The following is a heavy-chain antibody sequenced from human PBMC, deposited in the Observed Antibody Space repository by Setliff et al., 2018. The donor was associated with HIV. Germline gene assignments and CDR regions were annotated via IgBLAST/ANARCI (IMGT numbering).Heavy chain of an antibody. J-gene: IGHJ4*02. D-gene: IGHD3-3*01. CDR3: ARSQPDTIFGVVTFDC. Sequence: SETLSLTCTVSGGSISSSGPGYYWGWVRQAPGGGLEWIGSVYYSGSTYYNPSLKSRVAISLDTSKNQLSLRLTSMAAADTAMYYCARSQPDTIFGVVTFDCWGQGKMVTVSS. CDR2: VYYSGST. CDR1: GGSISSSGPGYY. V-gene: IGHV4-39*01.